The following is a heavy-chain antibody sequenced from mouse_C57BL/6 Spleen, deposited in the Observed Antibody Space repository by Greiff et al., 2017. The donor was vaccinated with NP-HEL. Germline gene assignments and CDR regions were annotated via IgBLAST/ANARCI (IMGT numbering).Heavy chain of an antibody. D-gene: IGHD2-3*01. Sequence: VQLQQSGPELVKPGASVKIPCKASGYTFTDYNMDWVKQSHGKSLEWIGDINPNNGGTIYNQKFKGKSTLTVDKSSSTAYMELRSLTSEDTAVDYCARTAASYDGYYAWFAYWGQGTLVTV. CDR2: INPNNGGT. J-gene: IGHJ3*01. CDR1: GYTFTDYN. V-gene: IGHV1-18*01. CDR3: ARTAASYDGYYAWFAY.